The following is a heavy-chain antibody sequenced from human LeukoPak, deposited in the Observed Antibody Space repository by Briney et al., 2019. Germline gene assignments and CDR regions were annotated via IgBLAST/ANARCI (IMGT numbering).Heavy chain of an antibody. CDR1: GGSISISSYF. CDR3: ARHGRNCSGGSCSTDP. J-gene: IGHJ5*02. Sequence: SETLSLTCTVSGGSISISSYFWGWIRQPPGKGLEWIGSIYYSGSTYYNPSLKSRVTISVDTSKNQFSLKLSSVTAADTAVYYCARHGRNCSGGSCSTDPWGQGTLVTVSS. CDR2: IYYSGST. D-gene: IGHD2-15*01. V-gene: IGHV4-39*01.